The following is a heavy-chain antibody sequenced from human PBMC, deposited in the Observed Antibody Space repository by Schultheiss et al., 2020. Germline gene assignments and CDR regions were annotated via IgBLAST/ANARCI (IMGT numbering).Heavy chain of an antibody. CDR3: AKDGASYYYDSSGYYDY. J-gene: IGHJ4*02. Sequence: GGSLRLSCAASGFTFSSYSMNWVRQAPGKGLEWVSAISGSGGSTYYADSVKGRFTISRDNSKNTLYLQMNSLRAEDTAVYYCAKDGASYYYDSSGYYDYWGQGTLVTVS. CDR1: GFTFSSYS. D-gene: IGHD3-22*01. CDR2: ISGSGGST. V-gene: IGHV3-23*01.